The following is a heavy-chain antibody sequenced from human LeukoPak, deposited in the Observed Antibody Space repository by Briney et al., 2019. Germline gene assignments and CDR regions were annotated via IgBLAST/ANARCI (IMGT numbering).Heavy chain of an antibody. CDR3: ARDIESGYFDY. J-gene: IGHJ4*02. V-gene: IGHV3-33*08. CDR1: GFTFSSYW. Sequence: GGSLRLSCAASGFTFSSYWMSWVRQAPGKGLEWVAVISFDGSNKYCADSVKGRFTISRDDSKNTLYLQMNSLRAEDTAVYYCARDIESGYFDYWGQGTLVTVSS. D-gene: IGHD3-16*02. CDR2: ISFDGSNK.